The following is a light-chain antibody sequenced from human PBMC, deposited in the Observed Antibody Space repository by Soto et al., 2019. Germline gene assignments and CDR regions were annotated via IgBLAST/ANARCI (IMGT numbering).Light chain of an antibody. V-gene: IGLV2-14*01. J-gene: IGLJ2*01. Sequence: QSALTQPASVSGSPGQSITISCTGTSSDVGGYNYVHWYQQHPGKAPKLMIYDISNRPSGVSNRFSGSKSGTTASLTISGLQAEDEADYYCRSYTSSSTSVVFGGGTKLTVL. CDR1: SSDVGGYNY. CDR3: RSYTSSSTSVV. CDR2: DIS.